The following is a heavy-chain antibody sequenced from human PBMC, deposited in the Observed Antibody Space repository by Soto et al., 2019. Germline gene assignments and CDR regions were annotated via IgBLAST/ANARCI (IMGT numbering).Heavy chain of an antibody. CDR2: IYYSGST. CDR3: AYGDYREGFDP. D-gene: IGHD4-17*01. J-gene: IGHJ5*02. Sequence: SETLSLTCTVSGGSISSGGYYWSWIRQHPGKGLEWIGYIYYSGSTYYNPSLKSRVTISVDASKNQFSLKLSSVTAADTAVYYCAYGDYREGFDPWGQGTLVTVSS. V-gene: IGHV4-31*03. CDR1: GGSISSGGYY.